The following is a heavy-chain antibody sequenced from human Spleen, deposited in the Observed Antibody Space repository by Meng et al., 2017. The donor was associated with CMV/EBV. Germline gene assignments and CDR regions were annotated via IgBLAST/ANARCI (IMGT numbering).Heavy chain of an antibody. D-gene: IGHD3-22*01. CDR2: ISGSGSTI. CDR1: GFTFSYYY. Sequence: GESLRISCSASGFTFSYYYMSWLRQAPGKGLEWVSHISGSGSTIYYADSVKGRFTISRDNAKNSLYLQMNSLRAEDTAVYYCARAGYYDSSGTSVDYWGQGTLVTVSS. CDR3: ARAGYYDSSGTSVDY. J-gene: IGHJ4*02. V-gene: IGHV3-11*01.